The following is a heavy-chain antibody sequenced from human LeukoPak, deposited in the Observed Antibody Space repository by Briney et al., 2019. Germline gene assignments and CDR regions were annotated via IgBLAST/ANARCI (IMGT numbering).Heavy chain of an antibody. Sequence: SETLSLTCTVSGGSISCYYWSWIRQPAGKGLEWIGRIYPRGSTNDNPSLKTRVTMSVDTSKNQFSLKLTSVTAADTAVYYCARGRYCSADICSGGDAFDIWGQGTMVSVSS. CDR3: ARGRYCSADICSGGDAFDI. CDR2: IYPRGST. V-gene: IGHV4-4*07. J-gene: IGHJ3*02. CDR1: GGSISCYY. D-gene: IGHD2-15*01.